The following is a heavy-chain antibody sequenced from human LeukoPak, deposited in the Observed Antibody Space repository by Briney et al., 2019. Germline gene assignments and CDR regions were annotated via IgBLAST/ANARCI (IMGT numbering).Heavy chain of an antibody. CDR2: ISYSGST. CDR3: ARLRGRNWGDY. J-gene: IGHJ4*02. D-gene: IGHD7-27*01. V-gene: IGHV4-59*08. CDR1: GGSISGYY. Sequence: SETLSLTCTVSGGSISGYYWSWLRQPPGKGLEWIGYISYSGSTYYNPSLRSRVTISVDTSKNQFSLKSSSVTAADTAVYYCARLRGRNWGDYWGQGTLVTVSS.